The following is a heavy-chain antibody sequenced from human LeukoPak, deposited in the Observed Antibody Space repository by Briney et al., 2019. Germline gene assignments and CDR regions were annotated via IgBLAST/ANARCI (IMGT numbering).Heavy chain of an antibody. V-gene: IGHV1-24*01. J-gene: IGHJ4*02. CDR3: AREGLYYYDNSAYYPH. D-gene: IGHD3-22*01. CDR2: FDPEDGET. CDR1: GNTLTEFS. Sequence: ASVKVSCKVSGNTLTEFSMHWVRQAPGKGLEWMGGFDPEDGETIYAQKFQGRVTMTEDTSTDTAYMELSSLRSEDTAVYYCAREGLYYYDNSAYYPHWGQGTLVTVSS.